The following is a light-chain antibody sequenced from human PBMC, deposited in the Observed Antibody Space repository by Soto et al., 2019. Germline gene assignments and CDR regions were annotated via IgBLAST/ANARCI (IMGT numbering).Light chain of an antibody. CDR2: DAS. J-gene: IGKJ4*02. V-gene: IGKV1-5*01. CDR1: QNIGGW. CDR3: QQYNSFCT. Sequence: DIQMTRSPSTLSASVGDRVTITCRASQNIGGWLAWYQQKPGKAPKFLIFDASSLESGVPSRFSGSGSGTEFTLTISSLQPDDFATYYCQQYNSFCTFGRGTKVEIX.